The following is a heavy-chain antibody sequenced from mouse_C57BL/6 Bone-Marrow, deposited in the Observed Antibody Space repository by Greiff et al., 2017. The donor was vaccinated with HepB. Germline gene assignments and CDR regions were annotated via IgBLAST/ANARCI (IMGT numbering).Heavy chain of an antibody. V-gene: IGHV1-61*01. J-gene: IGHJ2*01. CDR1: GYTFTSYW. D-gene: IGHD4-1*01. Sequence: VKLQQPGAELVRPGSSVKLSCKASGYTFTSYWMDWVKQRPGQGLEWIGNIYPSDSETHYNQKFKDKATLTVDKSSRPAYMQLSSLTSEDSAVYYCARITGTAFDYWGQGTTLTVSS. CDR2: IYPSDSET. CDR3: ARITGTAFDY.